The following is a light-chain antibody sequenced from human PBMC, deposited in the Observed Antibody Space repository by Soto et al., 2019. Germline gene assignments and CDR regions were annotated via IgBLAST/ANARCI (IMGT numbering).Light chain of an antibody. CDR2: EVI. Sequence: QSALTQPPSASGSPGQSVTISCAGTSSDVGGYNFVSWYQQHPGKVPKLMIYEVIKRPSGVPDRFSGSKSGYTASLTVSGLHAEDEADYYCSSYSGSDNFVVFGGGTKVTVL. J-gene: IGLJ2*01. CDR3: SSYSGSDNFVV. CDR1: SSDVGGYNF. V-gene: IGLV2-8*01.